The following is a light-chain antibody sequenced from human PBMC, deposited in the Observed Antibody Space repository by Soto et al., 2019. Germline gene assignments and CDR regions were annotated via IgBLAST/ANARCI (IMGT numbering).Light chain of an antibody. Sequence: EIVLTQSPATLSLSPGERGTLSCRASQSVSSQLAWYQQRPGQAPRLLIYDASNRATGIPARFSGSGSGTDFTLTISSLEPEDFAVYYCQQSPGTFGQGTKVEIK. CDR1: QSVSSQ. V-gene: IGKV3-11*01. J-gene: IGKJ1*01. CDR3: QQSPGT. CDR2: DAS.